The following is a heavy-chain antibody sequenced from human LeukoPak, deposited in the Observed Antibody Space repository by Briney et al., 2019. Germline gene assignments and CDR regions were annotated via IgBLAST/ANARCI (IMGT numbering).Heavy chain of an antibody. CDR3: ARDSGYRGVPRTVDY. D-gene: IGHD3-10*01. CDR1: EFTLSNYW. Sequence: GGSLRLSCAASEFTLSNYWMSWVRQAPGKGLEWVANIKQDGSEKYYVDSVKGRFTISRDNAKNSLYLQMNRLRAEDTAVYYCARDSGYRGVPRTVDYWGQGTLVTVSS. V-gene: IGHV3-7*01. CDR2: IKQDGSEK. J-gene: IGHJ4*02.